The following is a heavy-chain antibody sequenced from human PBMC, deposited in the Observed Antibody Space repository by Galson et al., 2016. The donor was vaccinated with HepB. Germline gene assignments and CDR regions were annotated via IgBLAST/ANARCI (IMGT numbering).Heavy chain of an antibody. CDR3: AKGYGYFDY. Sequence: SLRLSCAASGFTFSSYAMSWVRQAPGKGLEWVSGISGSGGSTYYADSVKGRFTISRDKAKNTLYLQMNSLRAEDTAIYYCAKGYGYFDYWGQGTLVTVSS. CDR2: ISGSGGST. CDR1: GFTFSSYA. V-gene: IGHV3-23*01. D-gene: IGHD3-10*01. J-gene: IGHJ4*02.